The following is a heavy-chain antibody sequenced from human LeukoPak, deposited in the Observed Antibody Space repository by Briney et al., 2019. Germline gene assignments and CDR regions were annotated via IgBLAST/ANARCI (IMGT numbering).Heavy chain of an antibody. Sequence: PSETLSLTCTVSGGSISSYYWSWIRQPPGKGLEWIGYIYYSGSTNYNPSLKSRVTISVDTSKNQFSLKLSSVTAADTAVYYCARAGNWNSIYYFDYWGQGTLVTVSS. V-gene: IGHV4-59*01. CDR3: ARAGNWNSIYYFDY. CDR1: GGSISSYY. D-gene: IGHD1-7*01. CDR2: IYYSGST. J-gene: IGHJ4*02.